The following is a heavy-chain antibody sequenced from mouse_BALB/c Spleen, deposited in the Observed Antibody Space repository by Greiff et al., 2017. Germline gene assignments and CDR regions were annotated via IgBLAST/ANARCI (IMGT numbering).Heavy chain of an antibody. J-gene: IGHJ2*01. CDR2: ISSGGST. CDR3: ARGITPGYFDD. CDR1: GFTFSRYA. Sequence: EVKLVESGGGLVKLGGSLKLSCAASGFTFSRYAMSWVRQTPEKRLEWVASISSGGSTYYPDSVKGRFTISRDNARNILYLQMSSLRSEDTAMYYCARGITPGYFDDWGQGTTLTVSS. V-gene: IGHV5-6-5*01.